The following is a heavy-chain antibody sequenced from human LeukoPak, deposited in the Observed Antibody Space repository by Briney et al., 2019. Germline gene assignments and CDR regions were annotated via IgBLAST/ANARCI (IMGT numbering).Heavy chain of an antibody. Sequence: GGALRLSCAASGFTFSSYAMSWVRQAPGRGLEWVSAISGSGGSTYYADSVKGRFTISRDNSKNTLYLQMNSLRAEDTAVYYCAKDPTFSPEDIVVVPKFDYWGQGTLVTVSS. V-gene: IGHV3-23*01. CDR3: AKDPTFSPEDIVVVPKFDY. J-gene: IGHJ4*02. CDR2: ISGSGGST. D-gene: IGHD2-2*01. CDR1: GFTFSSYA.